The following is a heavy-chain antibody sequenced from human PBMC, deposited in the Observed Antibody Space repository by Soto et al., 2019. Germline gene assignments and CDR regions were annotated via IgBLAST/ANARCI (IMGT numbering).Heavy chain of an antibody. CDR3: ARLTYSGRYKGPDAFEI. D-gene: IGHD1-26*01. CDR2: IYPGDSDT. Sequence: PGESLEISCEGSGYSFTSYWIGWVRQMPGKGLEWMGIIYPGDSDTRYSPSFQGQVTISADKSISTAYLQWSSLKASDTAMYYCARLTYSGRYKGPDAFEIWGQRNIGTVS. J-gene: IGHJ3*02. CDR1: GYSFTSYW. V-gene: IGHV5-51*01.